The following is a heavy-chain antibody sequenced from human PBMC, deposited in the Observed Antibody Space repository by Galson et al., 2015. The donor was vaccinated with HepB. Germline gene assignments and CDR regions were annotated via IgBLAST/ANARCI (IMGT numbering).Heavy chain of an antibody. D-gene: IGHD3-3*01. Sequence: SLRLSCAASGFTFSPFGMTWVRQAPGKGLEWVSVIGRDLNYIHYADSVKGRFITSRDNAKNTVYLQMNSLRVGDSGVYYCARDASEWSRDYWGQGTLVTVSS. CDR1: GFTFSPFG. CDR3: ARDASEWSRDY. V-gene: IGHV3-21*03. CDR2: IGRDLNYI. J-gene: IGHJ4*02.